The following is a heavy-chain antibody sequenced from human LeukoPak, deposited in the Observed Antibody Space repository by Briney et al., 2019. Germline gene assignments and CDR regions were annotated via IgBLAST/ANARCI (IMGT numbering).Heavy chain of an antibody. CDR2: INTKSGRT. V-gene: IGHV1-2*02. CDR1: GYSFTDYY. CDR3: ARDGGWGYMDV. J-gene: IGHJ6*03. D-gene: IGHD3-16*01. Sequence: GASVKVSCKTSGYSFTDYYIHWVRQAPGQGLEWMGWINTKSGRTSSARKFQGRVTMTRDTSISTAYMELSRLRSDDTAVYYCARDGGWGYMDVWGKGTTVTVSS.